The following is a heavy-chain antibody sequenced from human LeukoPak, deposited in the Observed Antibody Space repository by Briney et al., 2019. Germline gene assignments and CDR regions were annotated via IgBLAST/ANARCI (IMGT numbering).Heavy chain of an antibody. CDR1: GGSVSSYY. Sequence: PETLSLTCTVSGGSVSSYYWSWIRQPAGKGLEWIGRIYTSGSTNYNPSLKSRVTMSVDTSKNQFSLKLSSVTAADTAVYYCAREIAFGELSGIDYWGQGTLVTVSS. D-gene: IGHD3-10*01. J-gene: IGHJ4*02. CDR3: AREIAFGELSGIDY. CDR2: IYTSGST. V-gene: IGHV4-4*07.